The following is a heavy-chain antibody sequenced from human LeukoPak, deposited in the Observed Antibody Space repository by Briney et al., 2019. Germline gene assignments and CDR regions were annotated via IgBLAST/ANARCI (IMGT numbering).Heavy chain of an antibody. V-gene: IGHV3-48*04. CDR3: AREYYYYYMDV. CDR2: ISSSGSTI. Sequence: GGSLRLSCAASGFTFSTYWMSWVRQAPGKGLEWVSYISSSGSTIYYADSVKGRFTISRDNAKNSLYLQMNSLRAEDTAVYYCAREYYYYYMDVWGKGTTVTISS. CDR1: GFTFSTYW. J-gene: IGHJ6*03.